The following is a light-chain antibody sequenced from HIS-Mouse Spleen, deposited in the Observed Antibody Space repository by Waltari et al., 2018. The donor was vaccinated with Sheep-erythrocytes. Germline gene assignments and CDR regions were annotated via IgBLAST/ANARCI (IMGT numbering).Light chain of an antibody. CDR2: EGS. Sequence: QSSLTHPASVSGSPGQSTTISCTGTSRDVGRYNLLSWYQQHPGKAPKLMIYEGSKRPSGVSNRFSGSKSGNTASLTISGLQAEDEADYYCCSYAGSSTPWVFGGGTKLTVL. V-gene: IGLV2-23*01. J-gene: IGLJ3*02. CDR3: CSYAGSSTPWV. CDR1: SRDVGRYNL.